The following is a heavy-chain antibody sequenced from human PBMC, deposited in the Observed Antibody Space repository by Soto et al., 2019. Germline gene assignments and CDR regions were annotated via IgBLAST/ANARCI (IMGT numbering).Heavy chain of an antibody. D-gene: IGHD2-15*01. CDR3: VRTSMVVASATREDY. V-gene: IGHV3-74*01. J-gene: IGHJ4*02. Sequence: EVQLVESGGGLVQPGGSLRLSCAASGFTFSSYWMHWVRKAPGKGLVWVSRINSDGSSTSYADSVKCRFTISRDNAKNTLYLQMNSLRAEDTAVYYCVRTSMVVASATREDYWGQGTLVTVSS. CDR2: INSDGSST. CDR1: GFTFSSYW.